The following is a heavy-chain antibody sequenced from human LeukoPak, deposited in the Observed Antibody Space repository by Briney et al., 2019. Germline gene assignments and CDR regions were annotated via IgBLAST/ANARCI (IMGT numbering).Heavy chain of an antibody. V-gene: IGHV1-24*01. CDR1: GYTLTELS. D-gene: IGHD3-22*01. CDR2: FDPEDGET. Sequence: GASVKVSCKVSGYTLTELSMRWVRQAPGKGLEWMGGFDPEDGETIYAQKFQGRVTMTEDTSTDTAYMELSSLRSEDTAVYYCALWARYDSSYYFDDWGQGTLVTVSS. J-gene: IGHJ4*02. CDR3: ALWARYDSSYYFDD.